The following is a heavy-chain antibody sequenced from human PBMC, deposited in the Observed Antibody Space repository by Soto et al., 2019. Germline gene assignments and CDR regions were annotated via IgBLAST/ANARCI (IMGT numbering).Heavy chain of an antibody. CDR2: INHSGST. V-gene: IGHV4-34*01. CDR3: ARNKYDGSGSFRINWFDP. J-gene: IGHJ5*02. D-gene: IGHD3-10*01. CDR1: GGSFSGYY. Sequence: SETLSLTCAVYGGSFSGYYWSWIRQPPGKGLEWIGEINHSGSTNYNPSLKSRVTISVDTSKNQFSLKLSSVTAADTAVYYCARNKYDGSGSFRINWFDPWGQGTLVNVAS.